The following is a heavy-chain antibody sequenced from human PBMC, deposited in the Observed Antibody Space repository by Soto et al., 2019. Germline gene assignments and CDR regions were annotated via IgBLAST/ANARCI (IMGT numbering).Heavy chain of an antibody. D-gene: IGHD4-17*01. CDR2: ISSSGRTI. V-gene: IGHV3-48*02. CDR3: ARDFEEMTTVTFDAFDI. Sequence: XGSLRLSCAASGFSFSLYSMTWVRQAPGKGLEWVSYISSSGRTIYYADSVKGRFTISRDNAKNSLYLQMNSLRDEDKAVYYCARDFEEMTTVTFDAFDIWGQGTMVTVSS. CDR1: GFSFSLYS. J-gene: IGHJ3*02.